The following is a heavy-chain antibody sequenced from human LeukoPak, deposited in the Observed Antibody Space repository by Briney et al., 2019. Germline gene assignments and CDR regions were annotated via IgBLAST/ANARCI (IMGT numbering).Heavy chain of an antibody. J-gene: IGHJ5*02. CDR1: GGSISSGGYY. V-gene: IGHV4-30-2*01. CDR3: ARAGVVVATFSNWFDP. Sequence: PSQTLSLTCTVSGGSISSGGYYWSWIRQPPGKGLEWIGYIYHSGSTYYNPSLKSRVTISVDRSKNQFSLKLSSVTAADTAVYYCARAGVVVATFSNWFDPWGQGTLVTVSS. CDR2: IYHSGST. D-gene: IGHD5-12*01.